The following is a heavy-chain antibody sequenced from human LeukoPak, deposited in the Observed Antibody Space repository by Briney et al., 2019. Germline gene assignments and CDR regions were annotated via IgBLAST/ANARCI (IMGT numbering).Heavy chain of an antibody. Sequence: SETLSLTCAVYGGSFSGYYWSWIRQPPGKGLEWIGEINHSGSTNYNPSLKSRVTISVDTSKNQFSLKLSSVTAADTAVYYCARLSYDLLTAYYPLDYWGQGTLVAVSS. CDR1: GGSFSGYY. V-gene: IGHV4-34*01. CDR3: ARLSYDLLTAYYPLDY. J-gene: IGHJ4*02. D-gene: IGHD3-9*01. CDR2: INHSGST.